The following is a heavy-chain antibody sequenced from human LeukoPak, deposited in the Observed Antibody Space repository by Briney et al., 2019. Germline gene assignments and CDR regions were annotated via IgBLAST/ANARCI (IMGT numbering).Heavy chain of an antibody. CDR2: IYYSGST. CDR3: ARSPSTMIVVVNFDY. CDR1: GGSFSGYY. V-gene: IGHV4-34*01. J-gene: IGHJ4*02. D-gene: IGHD3-22*01. Sequence: KPSETPSLTCAVYGGSFSGYYWGWIRQPPGKGLEWIGSIYYSGSTYYNPSLKSRVTISVDTSKNQFSLKLSSATAADTAVYYCARSPSTMIVVVNFDYWGQGTLVTVSS.